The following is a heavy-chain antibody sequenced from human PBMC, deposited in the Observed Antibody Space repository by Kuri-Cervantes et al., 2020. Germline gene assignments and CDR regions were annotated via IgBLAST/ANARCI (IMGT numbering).Heavy chain of an antibody. CDR2: IYYSGST. J-gene: IGHJ6*02. V-gene: IGHV4-31*03. Sequence: SETLSLTCTVSGGSISSGGYYWSWIRQHPGKGLEWIGYIYYSGSTYYNPSLKSRVTISVDTSTNQFSLKLKSLTPADTAVYYCAREGVVGVYYYYGMDVWGQGTTVTVSS. CDR1: GGSISSGGYY. D-gene: IGHD1-26*01. CDR3: AREGVVGVYYYYGMDV.